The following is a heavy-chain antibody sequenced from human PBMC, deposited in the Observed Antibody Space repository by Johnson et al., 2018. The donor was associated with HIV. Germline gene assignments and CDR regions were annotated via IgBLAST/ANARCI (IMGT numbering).Heavy chain of an antibody. Sequence: EVQLVESGGGLVKPGGSLRLSCAASGFTFSNAWMSWVRQAPGKGLEWVGRIKSKPDGGTTDYAAPVKGRFTISRDDSKNTLYMQMNSLKTEDTAVYYCTTCPHDAFDIWGQGTMVTVSS. CDR1: GFTFSNAW. CDR3: TTCPHDAFDI. J-gene: IGHJ3*02. CDR2: IKSKPDGGTT. V-gene: IGHV3-15*01.